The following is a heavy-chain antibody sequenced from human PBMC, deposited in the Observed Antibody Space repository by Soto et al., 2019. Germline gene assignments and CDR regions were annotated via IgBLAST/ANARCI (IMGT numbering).Heavy chain of an antibody. CDR2: IRSKANSYAT. D-gene: IGHD3-22*01. V-gene: IGHV3-73*01. CDR3: TKDSSGYYAFDI. Sequence: GGSLRLSCAASGFTFSGSAMHWVRQASGKGLEWVGRIRSKANSYATAYAASVKGRFTISRDDSKNTAYLQMNSLKTEDTAVYYCTKDSSGYYAFDIWGQGTMVTVSS. CDR1: GFTFSGSA. J-gene: IGHJ3*02.